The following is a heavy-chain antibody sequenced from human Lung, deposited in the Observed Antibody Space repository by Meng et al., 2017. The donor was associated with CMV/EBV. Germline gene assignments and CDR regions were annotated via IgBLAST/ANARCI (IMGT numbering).Heavy chain of an antibody. CDR2: INPNSGGT. J-gene: IGHJ6*02. V-gene: IGHV1-2*02. CDR1: GYNFTGYY. CDR3: ARVKRYCTGGTCSSTGYYGMDV. D-gene: IGHD2-15*01. Sequence: ASXXVSXKASGYNFTGYYIHWVRQAPGQGLEWMGWINPNSGGTNYAQKFQGRITMTGDTSITTAYMELSRLRSDDMAVYHCARVKRYCTGGTCSSTGYYGMDVXGQAXTVTVSS.